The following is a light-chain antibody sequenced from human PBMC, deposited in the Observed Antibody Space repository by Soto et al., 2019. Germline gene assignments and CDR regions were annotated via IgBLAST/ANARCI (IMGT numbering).Light chain of an antibody. V-gene: IGKV1-39*01. CDR2: DAS. CDR1: QTISTY. J-gene: IGKJ2*01. Sequence: DIQMTQSPSSPSASVGDRVMITCRASQTISTYLNWYQQKPGTAPKLLIYDASTLQSGVPSRFRGSGSGTDFTLTISNLQPEDLATFYCQQSFSRPMYTFGQGTKVEIK. CDR3: QQSFSRPMYT.